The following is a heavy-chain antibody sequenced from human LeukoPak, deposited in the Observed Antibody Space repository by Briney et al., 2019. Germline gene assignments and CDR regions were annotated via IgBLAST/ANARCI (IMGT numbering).Heavy chain of an antibody. D-gene: IGHD6-19*01. CDR1: GFTFSSYS. V-gene: IGHV3-21*01. CDR3: ATKQWLAPPPDS. J-gene: IGHJ4*02. Sequence: KPGGSLRLSCAASGFTFSSYSMNWVRQAPGKGLEWVSSISSSSSYIYYADSVKGRFTISRDNAKNSLYLQMNSLRAEDTAVYYCATKQWLAPPPDSWGQGTPVTVSS. CDR2: ISSSSSYI.